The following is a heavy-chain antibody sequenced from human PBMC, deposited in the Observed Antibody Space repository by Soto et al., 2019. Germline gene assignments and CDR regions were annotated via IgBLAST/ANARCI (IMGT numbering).Heavy chain of an antibody. CDR2: ISGSGGNA. CDR3: AKDGASGSYPPYYYYGMDV. V-gene: IGHV3-23*01. D-gene: IGHD1-26*01. CDR1: GFTFSSYA. Sequence: EVQLLESGGGLVQPGGSLRLSCAASGFTFSSYAMNWVRQAPGKGLEWVSTISGSGGNAYYADSVKGRFTISRDNSKNTPHLQMNSLRADDTAVYYCAKDGASGSYPPYYYYGMDVWGQGTTVTVSS. J-gene: IGHJ6*02.